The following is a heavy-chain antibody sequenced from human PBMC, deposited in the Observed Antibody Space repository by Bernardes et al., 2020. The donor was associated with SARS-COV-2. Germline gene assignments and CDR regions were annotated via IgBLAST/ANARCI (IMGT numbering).Heavy chain of an antibody. CDR2: IDHRGSA. CDR3: ARGVVTIFGVLIMIPARGWLDP. Sequence: ETLSLTCAVYGASFTDYYWTWVRQSPGKALEWIGDIDHRGSAVYNASLKSRVTISLDKSKSQFSLRLTSVTAADTAVYYCARGVVTIFGVLIMIPARGWLDPWGQGTPVTVSS. CDR1: GASFTDYY. J-gene: IGHJ5*02. V-gene: IGHV4-34*01. D-gene: IGHD3-3*01.